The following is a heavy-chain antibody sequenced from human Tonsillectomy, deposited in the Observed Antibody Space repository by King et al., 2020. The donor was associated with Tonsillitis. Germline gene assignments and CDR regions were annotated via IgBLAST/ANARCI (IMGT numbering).Heavy chain of an antibody. CDR3: ARDRGDYYDSSGYYFSTWFDT. Sequence: QLQESGPGLVKPSETLSLTCTVSGYSISSGNYWGWIRQPPGKGLEWIGSFYQSGSTYYNPSLKSRLTISVDTSKNQFSLKLSSVTAADTAVYYCARDRGDYYDSSGYYFSTWFDTWGQGTLVTVSS. CDR1: GYSISSGNY. J-gene: IGHJ5*02. D-gene: IGHD3-22*01. V-gene: IGHV4-38-2*02. CDR2: FYQSGST.